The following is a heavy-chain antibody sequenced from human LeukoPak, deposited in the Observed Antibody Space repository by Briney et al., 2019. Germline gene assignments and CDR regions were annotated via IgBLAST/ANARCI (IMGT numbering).Heavy chain of an antibody. CDR1: GFTFSSYW. V-gene: IGHV3-74*01. Sequence: GGSLRLSCAASGFTFSSYWMHWVRQAPGKGLVWVSRINSDGSSTSYADSVKGRFTISRDNAKNTLYLQMNSLRTEDIALYYCAKEKTTVAGPLDYWGQGTLVTVSS. CDR3: AKEKTTVAGPLDY. CDR2: INSDGSST. D-gene: IGHD4-11*01. J-gene: IGHJ4*02.